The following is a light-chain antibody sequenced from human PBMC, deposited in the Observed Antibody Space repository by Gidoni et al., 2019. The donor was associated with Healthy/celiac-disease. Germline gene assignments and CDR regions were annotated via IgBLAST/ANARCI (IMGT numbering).Light chain of an antibody. Sequence: DIQLTQSPSFLSASVGDRVTITCWASQGISSYLAWYQQKPGKAPKLLIYAASTLQSGVPSRFSGSGSGTEFTLTISSLQPEDFATYYGQQLNSYPPGPLTFXGXTKVEIK. CDR3: QQLNSYPPGPLT. CDR2: AAS. CDR1: QGISSY. V-gene: IGKV1-9*01. J-gene: IGKJ4*01.